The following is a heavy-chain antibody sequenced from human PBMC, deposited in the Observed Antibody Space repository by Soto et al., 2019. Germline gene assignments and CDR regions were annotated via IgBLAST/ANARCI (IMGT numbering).Heavy chain of an antibody. J-gene: IGHJ6*03. D-gene: IGHD2-8*01. CDR2: IRSKAYGGTT. CDR3: TRESCTNGVCYNYYYYYMDV. Sequence: EVQLVESGGGLVQPGRSLRLSCTASGFTFGDYAMSWFRQAPGKGLEWVGFIRSKAYGGTTEYATFVKGRITSSREDSKSIAYLQMNSRKTEDTAVYYCTRESCTNGVCYNYYYYYMDVLGKGTTVTVSS. V-gene: IGHV3-49*03. CDR1: GFTFGDYA.